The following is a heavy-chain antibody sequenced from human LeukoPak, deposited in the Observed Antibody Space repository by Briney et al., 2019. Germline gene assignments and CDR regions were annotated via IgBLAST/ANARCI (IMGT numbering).Heavy chain of an antibody. V-gene: IGHV1-18*01. J-gene: IGHJ4*02. D-gene: IGHD2-15*01. CDR2: INPKNGRT. CDR3: ARDMNITVVADY. Sequence: ASVKVSCKASGYTFTSYGISWVRQAPGQGLEWMGWINPKNGRTSYAQTFQGRVTMTTDTSISTAYMELSRLSSDDTAVYYCARDMNITVVADYWGQGTLVTVSS. CDR1: GYTFTSYG.